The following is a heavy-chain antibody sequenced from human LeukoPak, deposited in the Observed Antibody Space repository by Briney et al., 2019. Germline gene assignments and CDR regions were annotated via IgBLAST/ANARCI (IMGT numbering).Heavy chain of an antibody. CDR1: GFTFSGSA. V-gene: IGHV3-73*01. Sequence: PGGSLRLSCAASGFTFSGSAMHWVRQASGKGLEWVGRIRSKANSYATAYAASVKGRFTISRDDSKNTAYLQMNSLKTEDTAVYYCTRLYGLGLSGYYTGSNHNWFDPWGQGTLVTVSS. D-gene: IGHD3-22*01. J-gene: IGHJ5*02. CDR3: TRLYGLGLSGYYTGSNHNWFDP. CDR2: IRSKANSYAT.